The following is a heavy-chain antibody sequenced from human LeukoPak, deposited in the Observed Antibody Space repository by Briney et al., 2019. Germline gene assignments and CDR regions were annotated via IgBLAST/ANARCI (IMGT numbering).Heavy chain of an antibody. CDR1: GYTFTGFY. V-gene: IGHV1-2*02. J-gene: IGHJ4*02. CDR2: IDPNIGTT. D-gene: IGHD3-22*01. Sequence: ASVKVSCKASGYTFTGFYMHWVRQAPGQGLEWMGWIDPNIGTTKYSQKFQGRVTMTRDTSISEVYMELSRLRSDDTAVYYCARLLEHYYFDASGYYGDDYWGQGTPIIVSS. CDR3: ARLLEHYYFDASGYYGDDY.